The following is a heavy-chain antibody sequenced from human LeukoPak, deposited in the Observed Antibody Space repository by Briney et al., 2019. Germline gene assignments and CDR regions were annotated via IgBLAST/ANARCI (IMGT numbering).Heavy chain of an antibody. CDR3: ARSLYGVNYGDAFDI. CDR2: ISSSSSYI. Sequence: PGGSLRLSCAASGFTFSSYSMNWVRQALGKGLEWVSSISSSSSYIYYADSVKGRFTISRDNARNSLYLQMNSLRAEDTAVYYCARSLYGVNYGDAFDIWGQGTMVTVSS. CDR1: GFTFSSYS. D-gene: IGHD4-23*01. V-gene: IGHV3-21*01. J-gene: IGHJ3*02.